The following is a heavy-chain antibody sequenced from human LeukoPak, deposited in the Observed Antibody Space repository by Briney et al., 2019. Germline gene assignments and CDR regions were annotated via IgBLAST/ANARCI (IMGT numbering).Heavy chain of an antibody. CDR1: GFTFSSYG. V-gene: IGHV3-30*03. CDR3: ASSWAYFDS. CDR2: ISYDGSNK. D-gene: IGHD6-13*01. J-gene: IGHJ4*02. Sequence: GGSLRLSCAASGFTFSSYGMHWVRQAPGKGLEWVAVISYDGSNKYYADSVKGRFTISRDNSKNTLYLQMNSLRAEDTAVYYCASSWAYFDSWGQGTLSPSPQ.